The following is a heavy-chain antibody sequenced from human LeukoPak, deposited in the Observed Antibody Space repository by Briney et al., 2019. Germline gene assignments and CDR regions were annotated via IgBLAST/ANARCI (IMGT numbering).Heavy chain of an antibody. V-gene: IGHV3-48*03. CDR1: GFTFSSYE. CDR3: ARAGGYSYGYPDS. J-gene: IGHJ2*01. D-gene: IGHD5-18*01. CDR2: ISSSGSTI. Sequence: GGSLRLSCAASGFTFSSYEMNWVRQAPGKGLEWVSYISSSGSTIYYADSVKGRFTISRDNSKNTLYLQMNSLRAEDTAVYYCARAGGYSYGYPDSWGRGTLVTISS.